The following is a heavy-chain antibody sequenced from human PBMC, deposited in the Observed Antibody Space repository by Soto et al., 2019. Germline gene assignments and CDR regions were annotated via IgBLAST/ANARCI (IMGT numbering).Heavy chain of an antibody. V-gene: IGHV3-30-3*01. J-gene: IGHJ4*02. Sequence: GSLRLSCAASGFTFSSYAMHWVRQAPGKGLEWVAVISYDGSNKYYADSVKGRFTISRDNSKNTLYLQMNSLRAEDTAVYYCARDRHETAARPDYWGQGTLVTVSS. CDR2: ISYDGSNK. CDR1: GFTFSSYA. D-gene: IGHD6-6*01. CDR3: ARDRHETAARPDY.